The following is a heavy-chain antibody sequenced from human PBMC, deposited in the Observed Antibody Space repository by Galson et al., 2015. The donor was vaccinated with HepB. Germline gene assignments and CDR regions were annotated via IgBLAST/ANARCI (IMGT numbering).Heavy chain of an antibody. CDR3: ARDRITMVPYGMDV. D-gene: IGHD3-10*01. J-gene: IGHJ6*02. CDR1: GFTFSSYS. Sequence: SLRLSCAASGFTFSSYSMNWVRQAPGKGLEWVSSISSSSSYIYYADSVKGRFTISRDNAKNSLYLQMNSLRAEDTAVYYCARDRITMVPYGMDVWGQGTTVTVSS. V-gene: IGHV3-21*01. CDR2: ISSSSSYI.